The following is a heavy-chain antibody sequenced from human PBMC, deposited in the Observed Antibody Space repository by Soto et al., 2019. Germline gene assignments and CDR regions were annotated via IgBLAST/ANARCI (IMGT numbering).Heavy chain of an antibody. V-gene: IGHV4-4*02. CDR3: ARAPPLLWFGETSSSASFDAFDI. J-gene: IGHJ3*02. CDR2: IYHSGST. Sequence: SETLSLTCAVSGGSISSSNWWSWVRQPPGKGLEWIGEIYHSGSTNYNPSLKSRVTISVDKSKNQFSLKLSSVTAADTAVYYCARAPPLLWFGETSSSASFDAFDIWGQGTMVTVSS. D-gene: IGHD3-10*01. CDR1: GGSISSSNW.